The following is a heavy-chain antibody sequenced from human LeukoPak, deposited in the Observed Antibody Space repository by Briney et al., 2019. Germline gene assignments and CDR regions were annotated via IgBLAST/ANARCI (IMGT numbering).Heavy chain of an antibody. Sequence: SVKVSCMASGGTFSSYAISWVRQAPGQGLEWMGGVIPIFGTANYAQKFQGRGTITTDESTSTVYMELSSLRSEDTAVYYCAIGSYSSSSVVDYWGQGTLVTVSA. CDR1: GGTFSSYA. D-gene: IGHD6-6*01. V-gene: IGHV1-69*05. J-gene: IGHJ4*02. CDR3: AIGSYSSSSVVDY. CDR2: VIPIFGTA.